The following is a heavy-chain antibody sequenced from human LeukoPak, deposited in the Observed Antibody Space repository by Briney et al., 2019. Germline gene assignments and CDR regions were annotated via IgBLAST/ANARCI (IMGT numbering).Heavy chain of an antibody. CDR1: GFTFSSYS. Sequence: GGSLRLSCAASGFTFSSYSMNWVRQAPGKGLEWVPSISSSSSYIYYADSVKGRFTISRDNAKNSLYLQMSSLRGEDTALYYCATEHWGPNSWGQGTLVTVSS. CDR3: ATEHWGPNS. CDR2: ISSSSSYI. V-gene: IGHV3-21*01. D-gene: IGHD3-16*01. J-gene: IGHJ4*02.